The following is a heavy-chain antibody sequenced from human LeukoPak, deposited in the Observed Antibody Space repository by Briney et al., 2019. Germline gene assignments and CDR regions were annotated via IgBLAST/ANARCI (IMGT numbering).Heavy chain of an antibody. V-gene: IGHV1-24*01. Sequence: ASVKVSCKVSGYTLTELSMHWVRQAPGKGLEWMGGFDPEDGETIYAQKFQGRVTMTEDTSTDTAYMELSSLRSEDTAVYYCATEGEGYCSSTSCLNWGQGTLVTVSS. CDR1: GYTLTELS. J-gene: IGHJ4*02. CDR2: FDPEDGET. D-gene: IGHD2-2*01. CDR3: ATEGEGYCSSTSCLN.